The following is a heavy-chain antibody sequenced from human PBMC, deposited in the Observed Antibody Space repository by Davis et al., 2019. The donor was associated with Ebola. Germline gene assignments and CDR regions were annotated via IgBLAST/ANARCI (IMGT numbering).Heavy chain of an antibody. D-gene: IGHD6-13*01. CDR2: IYYSGST. CDR3: ARTFLGIAAPGTKRYYYGMDV. J-gene: IGHJ6*02. Sequence: SETLSLTCAVSGGSISSSNWWSWVRQPPGKGLEWIGYIYYSGSTNYNPSLKSRVTISVDTSKNQFSLKLSSVTAADTAVYYCARTFLGIAAPGTKRYYYGMDVWGQGTTVTVSS. V-gene: IGHV4-4*02. CDR1: GGSISSSNW.